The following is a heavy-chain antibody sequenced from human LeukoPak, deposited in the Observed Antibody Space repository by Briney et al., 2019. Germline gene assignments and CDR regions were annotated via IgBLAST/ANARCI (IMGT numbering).Heavy chain of an antibody. CDR2: IYSSGST. Sequence: PSETLSLTCTVSGGSISSYYWSWIRQPPGKGLEWIGYIYSSGSTKYNPSLKSRVTISVDTSKNQFSLKLCSVTAADTAVYYCARPYSSGWYGVFDIWGQGTMVTVSS. D-gene: IGHD6-19*01. V-gene: IGHV4-59*01. J-gene: IGHJ3*02. CDR3: ARPYSSGWYGVFDI. CDR1: GGSISSYY.